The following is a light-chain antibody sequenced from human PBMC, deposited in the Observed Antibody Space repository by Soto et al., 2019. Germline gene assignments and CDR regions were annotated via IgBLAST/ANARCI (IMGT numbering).Light chain of an antibody. CDR2: EVS. J-gene: IGLJ2*01. CDR3: CSYRSTSTLV. CDR1: SSDIGAYKY. V-gene: IGLV2-14*01. Sequence: QSALTQPASVSGSPGQSVTISCTGTSSDIGAYKYVSWYQHHPGKSPRLMIYEVSNRPSGVSNRFSVSKSGNTASLTISGLQAEDEADYYCCSYRSTSTLVFGGGTKVTVL.